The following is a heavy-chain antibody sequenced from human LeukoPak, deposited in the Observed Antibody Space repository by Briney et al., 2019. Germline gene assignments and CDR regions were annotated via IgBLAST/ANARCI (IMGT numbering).Heavy chain of an antibody. D-gene: IGHD4-23*01. Sequence: GGSLRLSCAASGFTFSTYGMQWVRQAPGKGLEWVAFIRYNGNDQYYADSVKGRFTISRDNSKNTLYPEMNSVRPQDTAVYYCARGAHKRDDYGGFFDYWGQGTLVTVSS. J-gene: IGHJ4*02. CDR1: GFTFSTYG. V-gene: IGHV3-30*02. CDR2: IRYNGNDQ. CDR3: ARGAHKRDDYGGFFDY.